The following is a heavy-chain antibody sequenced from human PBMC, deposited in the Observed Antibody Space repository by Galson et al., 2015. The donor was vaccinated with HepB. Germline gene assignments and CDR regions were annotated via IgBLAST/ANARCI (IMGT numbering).Heavy chain of an antibody. Sequence: ETLSLTCAVSGGSISSSNWWSWVRQPPGKGLEWIGEIYHSGSTNYNPSLKSRVTISVDKSKNQFSLKLSSVTAADTAVYYCARAATVVTPNLLFDYWGQGTLVTVSS. V-gene: IGHV4-4*02. CDR3: ARAATVVTPNLLFDY. CDR1: GGSISSSNW. J-gene: IGHJ4*02. CDR2: IYHSGST. D-gene: IGHD4-23*01.